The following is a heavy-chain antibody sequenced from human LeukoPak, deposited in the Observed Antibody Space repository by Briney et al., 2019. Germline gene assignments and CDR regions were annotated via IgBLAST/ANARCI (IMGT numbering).Heavy chain of an antibody. CDR2: ISSSGSTI. V-gene: IGHV3-11*04. D-gene: IGHD6-19*01. CDR1: GFTFSDYY. J-gene: IGHJ4*02. Sequence: GGSLRLSCAASGFTFSDYYMSWLRQAPGKGLEWVSYISSSGSTIYYADSVKGRFTISRDNAKNSLYLRMNSLGAEDTAVYYCARRKFGYPLAVAGSFDYWGQGTLVTVST. CDR3: ARRKFGYPLAVAGSFDY.